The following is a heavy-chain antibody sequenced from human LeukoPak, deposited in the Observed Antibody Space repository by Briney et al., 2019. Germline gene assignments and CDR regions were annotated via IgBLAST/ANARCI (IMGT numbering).Heavy chain of an antibody. CDR1: GFTFSSYW. D-gene: IGHD2-2*01. Sequence: GGSLRLSCEASGFTFSSYWMSWVRQAPGKGLEWVANINEGGSEGYYVDSLKGRFTISRDNAKNSLYLQMNSLRAEDTAAYYCARAGFSTSRDFWGQGTLVTVSS. CDR3: ARAGFSTSRDF. CDR2: INEGGSEG. V-gene: IGHV3-7*03. J-gene: IGHJ4*02.